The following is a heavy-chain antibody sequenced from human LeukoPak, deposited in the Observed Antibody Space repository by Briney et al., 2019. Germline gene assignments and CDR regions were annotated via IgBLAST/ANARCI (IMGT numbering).Heavy chain of an antibody. CDR1: GYTFTSYY. J-gene: IGHJ4*02. Sequence: GASVKVSCKASGYTFTSYYMHWVRQAPGQGLEWMGWINPNSGGTNYAQKFQGRVTMTRDTSISTAYMELSRPRSDDTAVYYCARGSHDSSGYYPYYFDYWGQGTLVTVSS. CDR2: INPNSGGT. CDR3: ARGSHDSSGYYPYYFDY. D-gene: IGHD3-22*01. V-gene: IGHV1-2*02.